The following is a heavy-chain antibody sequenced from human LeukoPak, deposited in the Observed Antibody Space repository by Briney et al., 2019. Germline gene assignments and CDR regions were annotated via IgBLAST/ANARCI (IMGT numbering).Heavy chain of an antibody. D-gene: IGHD3-10*01. Sequence: PSETLSLTCAVYGGSFSGYYWSWIRQPPGKGLEWIGEINHSGSTNYNPSLKSRVTISVDTSKNQFSLKLSSVTAADTAVYYCARDAGGGPRYFDYWGQGTLVTVSS. CDR2: INHSGST. CDR1: GGSFSGYY. V-gene: IGHV4-34*01. CDR3: ARDAGGGPRYFDY. J-gene: IGHJ4*02.